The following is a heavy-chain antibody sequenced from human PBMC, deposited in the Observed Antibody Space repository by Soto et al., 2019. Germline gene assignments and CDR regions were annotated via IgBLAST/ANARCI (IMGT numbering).Heavy chain of an antibody. CDR1: GDSISSYY. J-gene: IGHJ3*02. V-gene: IGHV4-4*07. Sequence: ETLSLTCTVSGDSISSYYWSWIRQPAGKGLEWIGRIYTSGSTNYNPSLKSRVTMSVDTSKNQFSLKLSSVTAADTAVHYCARGADLLWFGEVMAGAFDIWGQGTMVTVSS. CDR2: IYTSGST. CDR3: ARGADLLWFGEVMAGAFDI. D-gene: IGHD3-10*01.